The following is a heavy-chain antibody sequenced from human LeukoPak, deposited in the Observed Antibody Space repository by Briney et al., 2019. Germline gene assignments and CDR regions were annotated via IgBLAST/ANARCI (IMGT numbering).Heavy chain of an antibody. CDR1: GFTFSSYW. CDR2: IKQGGREK. V-gene: IGHV3-7*01. CDR3: ARVSGSYRASYFQH. D-gene: IGHD1-26*01. Sequence: GGSLRLSCAASGFTFSSYWMSWVRQAPGKGLEWVANIKQGGREKYYVDSVRGRFTISRDNAKTSLYLQMNSLRAEDTAVYYCARVSGSYRASYFQHWGQGTLVTVSS. J-gene: IGHJ1*01.